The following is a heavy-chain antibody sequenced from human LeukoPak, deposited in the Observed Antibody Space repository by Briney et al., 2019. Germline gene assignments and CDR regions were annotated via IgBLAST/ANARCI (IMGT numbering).Heavy chain of an antibody. CDR3: ARDRGFGDYLDY. V-gene: IGHV3-30-3*01. CDR1: GFTFSSYA. J-gene: IGHJ4*02. Sequence: PGGSLRLSCAASGFTFSSYAMHWVRQAPGKGLEWVAVISYDGSNKYYADSVKGRFIISRDNSKNTLYLQMNSLRAEDTAVYYCARDRGFGDYLDYWGQGTLVTVSS. D-gene: IGHD3-10*01. CDR2: ISYDGSNK.